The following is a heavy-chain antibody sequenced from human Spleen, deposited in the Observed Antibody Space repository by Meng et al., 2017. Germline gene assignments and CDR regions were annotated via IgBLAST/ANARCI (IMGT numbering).Heavy chain of an antibody. CDR2: IIPILGIA. V-gene: IGHV1-69*02. CDR3: ASVWYYDYVWGSYRRPNYGMDV. CDR1: GGTFSSYT. D-gene: IGHD3-16*02. J-gene: IGHJ6*02. Sequence: SVKVSCKASGGTFSSYTISWVRQAPGQGLEWMGRIIPILGIANYAQKFQGRVTITADKSTSTAYMGLSSLRSEDTAGYYCASVWYYDYVWGSYRRPNYGMDVWGQGTMVTVSS.